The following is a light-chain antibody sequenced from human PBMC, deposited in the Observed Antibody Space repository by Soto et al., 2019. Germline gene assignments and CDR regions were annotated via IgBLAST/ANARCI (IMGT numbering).Light chain of an antibody. CDR2: AAS. Sequence: EIEMTQSPGTLSVSPWERATLSCRASQSVRSDLAWYQQKPGQAPRLLIYAASTRATGVPARFSGSGSGTEFTLTISSLQPDDFATYYCQHYNSYSEAFGQGTKVDIK. V-gene: IGKV3-15*01. CDR1: QSVRSD. CDR3: QHYNSYSEA. J-gene: IGKJ1*01.